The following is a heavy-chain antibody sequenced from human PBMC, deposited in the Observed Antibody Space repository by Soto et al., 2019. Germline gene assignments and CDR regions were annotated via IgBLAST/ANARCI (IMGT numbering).Heavy chain of an antibody. CDR3: ARDRPSIAAHHAFDI. J-gene: IGHJ3*02. Sequence: EVQLVESGGGLVKPGGSLRLSCAASGFTFSSYSMNWVRQAPGKGLEWVSSISSSSSYIYYADSVKGRFTISRDNAKNSLYLQMNSLRAEDTAVYYCARDRPSIAAHHAFDIWGQGTMVTVSS. CDR1: GFTFSSYS. CDR2: ISSSSSYI. V-gene: IGHV3-21*01. D-gene: IGHD6-6*01.